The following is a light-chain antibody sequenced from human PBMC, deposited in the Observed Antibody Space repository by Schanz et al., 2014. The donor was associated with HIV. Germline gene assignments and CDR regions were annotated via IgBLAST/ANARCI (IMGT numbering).Light chain of an antibody. Sequence: DIQMTQSPSFLSASVGDRVTITCRASQGSRSYFAWFQQRPGKAPKLLIYASSTLQSGVPSRFSGSGSGTEFTLTISSLQPEDSATYYCQQYNTHSPVYTFGQGTKVEIK. V-gene: IGKV1-9*01. CDR3: QQYNTHSPVYT. CDR1: QGSRSY. J-gene: IGKJ2*01. CDR2: ASS.